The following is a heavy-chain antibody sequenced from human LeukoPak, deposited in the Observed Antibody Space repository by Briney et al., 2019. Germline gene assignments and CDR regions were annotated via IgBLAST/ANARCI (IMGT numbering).Heavy chain of an antibody. J-gene: IGHJ4*02. CDR1: GYTFTSYG. D-gene: IGHD6-19*01. Sequence: ASVKVSCKASGYTFTSYGISWVRQAPGQGLEWMGWISAYNGNTNYAQKLQGRVTMTTDTSTRTAYMELRSLRSDDTAVYYCARVVEQWLVLDYWGQGTLVTVSS. CDR3: ARVVEQWLVLDY. V-gene: IGHV1-18*01. CDR2: ISAYNGNT.